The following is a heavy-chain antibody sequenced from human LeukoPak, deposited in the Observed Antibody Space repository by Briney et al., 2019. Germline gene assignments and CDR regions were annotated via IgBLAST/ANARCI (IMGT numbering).Heavy chain of an antibody. Sequence: PSQTLSLTCTVSGDFITAYYWSWIRQPPGKGLEWIGYVYYSGSTEYNPSLRSRVTISLEMSKHQFSLNLTSVTAADTAVYYCASNTGTVFDYWGQGALVTVSS. V-gene: IGHV4-59*01. D-gene: IGHD7-27*01. J-gene: IGHJ4*02. CDR3: ASNTGTVFDY. CDR1: GDFITAYY. CDR2: VYYSGST.